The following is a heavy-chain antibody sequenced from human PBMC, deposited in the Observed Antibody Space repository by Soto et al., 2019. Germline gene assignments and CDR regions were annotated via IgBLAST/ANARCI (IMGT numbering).Heavy chain of an antibody. V-gene: IGHV4-30-4*01. CDR3: ARAQEEYYFDY. CDR2: IYYSGST. CDR1: GGSISSGDYY. Sequence: QVQLQESGPGLVKPSQTLSLTCTVSGGSISSGDYYWSWIRQPPGKGLEWIGYIYYSGSTYYNPSRNGRVTISVDTSKNQFSLKLSYVTAADTAVYYCARAQEEYYFDYWGQGTLFTVSS. J-gene: IGHJ4*02.